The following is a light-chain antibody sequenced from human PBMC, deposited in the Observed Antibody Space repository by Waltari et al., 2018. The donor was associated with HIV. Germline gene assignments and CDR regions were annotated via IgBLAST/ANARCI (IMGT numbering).Light chain of an antibody. CDR2: DAS. CDR1: QDISNN. J-gene: IGKJ3*01. Sequence: DIQMTQSPSSLSASVGDRVTITCQASQDISNNLNWYQQKPGKAPKLLIYDASNLETGVPARFSGSGSGTDFTLTITSLQLDDFATYFCQQSFSYPLTFGPGTKVDI. CDR3: QQSFSYPLT. V-gene: IGKV1-39*01.